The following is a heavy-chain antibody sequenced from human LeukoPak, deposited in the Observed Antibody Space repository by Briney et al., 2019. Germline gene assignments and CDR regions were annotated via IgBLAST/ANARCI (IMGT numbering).Heavy chain of an antibody. V-gene: IGHV1-8*01. CDR2: MNPNSGNT. D-gene: IGHD7-27*01. J-gene: IGHJ3*01. CDR3: ATRNWGSEGAFDF. Sequence: ASVKVSCKASGYTFTSYDINWVRQATGQGLEWMGWMNPNSGNTGYAQKFQGRVTMTRNTSISTAYMELSSLRSEDTAVYYCATRNWGSEGAFDFWGQGTMVTVSS. CDR1: GYTFTSYD.